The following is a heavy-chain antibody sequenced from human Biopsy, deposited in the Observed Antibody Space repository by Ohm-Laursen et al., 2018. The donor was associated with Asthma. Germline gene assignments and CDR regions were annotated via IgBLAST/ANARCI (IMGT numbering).Heavy chain of an antibody. D-gene: IGHD2-15*01. CDR1: GNIFTSHA. CDR3: ARGLLGMDV. J-gene: IGHJ6*02. Sequence: ASVKASCKASGNIFTSHAMNWVRQAPGQGLEWMGRINTNTGNPTYAQGFTGRFVFSLDTSVSTAYLQISSLKADDNAVYYCARGLLGMDVWGQGTTVTVSS. CDR2: INTNTGNP. V-gene: IGHV7-4-1*02.